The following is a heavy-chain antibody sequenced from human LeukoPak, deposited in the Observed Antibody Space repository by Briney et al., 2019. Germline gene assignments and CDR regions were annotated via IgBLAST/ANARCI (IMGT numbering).Heavy chain of an antibody. V-gene: IGHV3-7*01. J-gene: IGHJ4*02. CDR2: IKQDGSQK. CDR1: GGSISSYY. Sequence: ETLSLTCTVSGGSISSYYWSWVRQAPGKGLEWVANIKQDGSQKSYVDSVKGRFTISRDNAKNSLYLQMNSLRAEDTAVYYCVRDSDHVRDYWGQGTLVTVSS. CDR3: VRDSDHVRDY. D-gene: IGHD3-10*01.